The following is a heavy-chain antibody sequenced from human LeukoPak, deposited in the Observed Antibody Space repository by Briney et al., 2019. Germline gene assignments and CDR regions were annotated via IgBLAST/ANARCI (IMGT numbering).Heavy chain of an antibody. CDR1: GGSVDNFY. CDR2: LNNGGDT. V-gene: IGHV4-4*07. D-gene: IGHD2-2*02. J-gene: IGHJ3*01. CDR3: ARAIGVHAFDV. Sequence: PSETLSLTCTVSGGSVDNFYWSWIRQPAGKGLEWIGRLNNGGDTNYSPSLRSRVTISVDTSKNHFSLILSSVTVADTAMYYCARAIGVHAFDVWGQGTMVTVSS.